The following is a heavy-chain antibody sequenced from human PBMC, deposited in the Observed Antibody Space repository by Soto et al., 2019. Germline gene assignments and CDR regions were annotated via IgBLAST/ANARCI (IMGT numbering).Heavy chain of an antibody. CDR1: GGSISSGGYY. CDR3: AGGRDGYNGLFDY. D-gene: IGHD2-15*01. CDR2: IYYSGST. Sequence: QVQLQESGPGLVKPSQTLSLTCTVSGGSISSGGYYWSWIRQHPGKGLEWIGYIYYSGSTYYNPSLKSRVTISVDTSKNQCALKLSSVTAADTAVYYCAGGRDGYNGLFDYWGQGTLVTVSS. V-gene: IGHV4-31*03. J-gene: IGHJ4*02.